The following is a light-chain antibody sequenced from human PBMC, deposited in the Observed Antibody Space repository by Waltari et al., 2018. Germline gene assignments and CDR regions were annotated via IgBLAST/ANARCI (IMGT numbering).Light chain of an antibody. V-gene: IGKV1-27*01. CDR1: QGIRNY. J-gene: IGKJ3*01. CDR2: GAS. CDR3: QKSNSAPPP. Sequence: DIQMTQSPLSLSASVGDRVSITCRASQGIRNYLAWYQQKPGKVPKLLIYGASTLQSGVPSRVSGSGSGTDFTLTISSLQPEDVATYYCQKSNSAPPPFGPGTRVDLK.